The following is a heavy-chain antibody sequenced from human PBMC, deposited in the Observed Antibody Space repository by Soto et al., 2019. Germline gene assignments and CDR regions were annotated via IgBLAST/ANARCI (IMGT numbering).Heavy chain of an antibody. CDR3: ARDVRVYGMDV. Sequence: PSETLSLTCAVSGGSISSGGYSWSWIRQPPGKDLEWIGYIDYSGSTNYNTSLKSQVTISVDTSKNQFSLKLSSETAADTAVYYCARDVRVYGMDVWGQGTTVTVSS. J-gene: IGHJ6*02. CDR2: IDYSGST. V-gene: IGHV4-61*08. CDR1: GGSISSGGYS.